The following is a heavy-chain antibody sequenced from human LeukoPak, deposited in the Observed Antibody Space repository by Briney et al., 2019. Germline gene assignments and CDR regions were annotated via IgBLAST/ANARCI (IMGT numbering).Heavy chain of an antibody. CDR2: ST. J-gene: IGHJ4*02. V-gene: IGHV3-23*01. D-gene: IGHD3-10*01. CDR3: AKFFLPYLAGGTGSR. Sequence: PGGSLRLSCAASGFTFSTYAMSWVRQAPGMGLEWVSSSTHYADSVEGRFTISRDNSKNTLYLQMTSLRAEDTALYYCAKFFLPYLAGGTGSRWGQGTLVTVSS. CDR1: GFTFSTYA.